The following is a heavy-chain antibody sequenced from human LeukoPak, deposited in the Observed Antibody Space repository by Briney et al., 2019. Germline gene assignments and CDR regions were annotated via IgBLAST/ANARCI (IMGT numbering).Heavy chain of an antibody. CDR2: IWYDGSNK. J-gene: IGHJ4*02. CDR3: ARDGATIAPEPYYFDY. V-gene: IGHV3-33*01. Sequence: GGSLRLSCAASGFTFSSYGTHRVRQAPGKGLEWVAVIWYDGSNKYYADSVKGRFTISRDNSKNTLYLQMNSLRAEDTAVYYCARDGATIAPEPYYFDYWGQGTLVTVSS. D-gene: IGHD1-26*01. CDR1: GFTFSSYG.